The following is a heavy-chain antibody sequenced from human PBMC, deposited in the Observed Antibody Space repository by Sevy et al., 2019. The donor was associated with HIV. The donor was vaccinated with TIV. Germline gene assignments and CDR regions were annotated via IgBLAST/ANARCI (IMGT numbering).Heavy chain of an antibody. CDR1: GFTFSSYA. D-gene: IGHD3-3*01. Sequence: GGSLRLSCAASGFTFSSYAMHWVRQAPGKGLEWVAVISYDGSNKYYADSVKGRFTISRDNSKNTRYLQMNSLRAEDTAVYYCASEYYDFWSGYYMSSAFDIWGQGTMVTVSS. CDR3: ASEYYDFWSGYYMSSAFDI. J-gene: IGHJ3*02. CDR2: ISYDGSNK. V-gene: IGHV3-30-3*01.